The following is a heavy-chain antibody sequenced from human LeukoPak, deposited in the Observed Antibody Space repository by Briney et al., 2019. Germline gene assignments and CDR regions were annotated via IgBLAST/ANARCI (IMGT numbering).Heavy chain of an antibody. J-gene: IGHJ4*02. CDR2: ISIDRSIK. CDR1: GFTFSRSD. CDR3: AREGLLGVPDYFDH. Sequence: QPGRSLRLSCAASGFTFSRSDMHWVRQAPGKGLEWVAVISIDRSIKFYGDSLEGRFIISRDNSKNTLYLQMNSLRVEDTAVYYCAREGLLGVPDYFDHWGQGTLVTVSS. V-gene: IGHV3-30*01. D-gene: IGHD1-14*01.